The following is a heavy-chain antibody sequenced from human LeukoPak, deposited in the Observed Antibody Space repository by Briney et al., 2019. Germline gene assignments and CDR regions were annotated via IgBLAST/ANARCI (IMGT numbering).Heavy chain of an antibody. Sequence: ASVKVSCKASGYTSTSYGISWVRQAPGQGLEWMGWISAYNGNTNYAQKLQGRVTMTTDTSTSTAYMELRSLRSDDTAVYYCARGGSGWYSWKYYFDYWGQGTLVTVSS. V-gene: IGHV1-18*04. J-gene: IGHJ4*02. CDR1: GYTSTSYG. CDR2: ISAYNGNT. CDR3: ARGGSGWYSWKYYFDY. D-gene: IGHD6-19*01.